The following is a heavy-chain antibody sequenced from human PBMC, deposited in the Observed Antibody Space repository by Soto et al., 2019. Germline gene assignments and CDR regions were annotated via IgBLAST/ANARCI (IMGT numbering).Heavy chain of an antibody. CDR2: ISSSGGII. Sequence: GGSLRLSCAASGFTFSNYDINWVRQAPGKGPEWISHISSSGGIIYYADSVKGRFTLSRDNAKNSLYLQMNSLRGEDTAVYYCAREGSVSSSDYYAYYYGMDVWGQGTTVTVSS. V-gene: IGHV3-48*03. D-gene: IGHD3-10*01. J-gene: IGHJ6*02. CDR1: GFTFSNYD. CDR3: AREGSVSSSDYYAYYYGMDV.